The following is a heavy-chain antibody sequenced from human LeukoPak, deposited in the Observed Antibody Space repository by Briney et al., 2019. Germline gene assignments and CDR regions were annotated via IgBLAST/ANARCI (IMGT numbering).Heavy chain of an antibody. Sequence: PGGSLRLSCAASGFTVNNNYMTWVRQAPGKGLEWVSVIQSGGTTYYADSVKGRFTISRDISKNTLYLQMDSLRAEDTAVYYCTREPWGAKGAAWGMDVWGQGTTVTVSS. CDR1: GFTVNNNY. CDR2: IQSGGTT. V-gene: IGHV3-53*01. D-gene: IGHD1-26*01. J-gene: IGHJ6*02. CDR3: TREPWGAKGAAWGMDV.